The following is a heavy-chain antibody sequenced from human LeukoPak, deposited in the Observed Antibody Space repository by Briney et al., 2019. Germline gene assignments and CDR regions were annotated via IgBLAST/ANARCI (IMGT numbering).Heavy chain of an antibody. D-gene: IGHD3-22*01. CDR2: INTNTGNP. V-gene: IGHV7-4-1*02. Sequence: ASVKVSCKASGYTFTGYAMNWVRQAPGQGLEWMGWINTNTGNPTYAQGFTGRFVFSLDTSVSTAYLQISSLKAEDTAVYYCARESGYYYDSSGPDPGGYWGQGTLVTVSS. CDR3: ARESGYYYDSSGPDPGGY. J-gene: IGHJ4*02. CDR1: GYTFTGYA.